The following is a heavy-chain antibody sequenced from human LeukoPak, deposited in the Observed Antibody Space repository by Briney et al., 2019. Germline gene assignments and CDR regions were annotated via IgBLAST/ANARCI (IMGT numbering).Heavy chain of an antibody. J-gene: IGHJ4*02. D-gene: IGHD4-17*01. CDR3: ARGGDYGDYVFHY. V-gene: IGHV4-4*07. CDR2: IYITGDT. CDR1: GGSVTSYY. Sequence: SETLSLTCTVSGGSVTSYYWSWIRQSAGKGLEWIGRIYITGDTTYNPSLKSRVTMSLDTSKNQFSLKLYSVTAADTAVYYCARGGDYGDYVFHYWGQGTLVTVSS.